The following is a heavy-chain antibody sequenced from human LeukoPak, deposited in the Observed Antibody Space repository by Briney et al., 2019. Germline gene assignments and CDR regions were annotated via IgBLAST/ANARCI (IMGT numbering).Heavy chain of an antibody. Sequence: SETLSLTCAVYGGSFSGYYWSWIRQPPGKGLEWIGEINHSGGTNYNPSLKSRVTISVDTSKNQFSLKLSSVTAADTAVYYCARGPRNYYYYYMDVWGKGTTVTVSS. CDR1: GGSFSGYY. J-gene: IGHJ6*03. V-gene: IGHV4-34*01. CDR2: INHSGGT. CDR3: ARGPRNYYYYYMDV.